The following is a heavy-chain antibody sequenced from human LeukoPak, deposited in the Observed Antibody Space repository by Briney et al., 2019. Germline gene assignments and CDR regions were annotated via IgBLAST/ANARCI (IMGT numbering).Heavy chain of an antibody. D-gene: IGHD1-20*01. J-gene: IGHJ4*02. CDR3: ARGGEITGTDLDY. CDR1: GGSFSGYY. V-gene: IGHV4-34*01. CDR2: INHSGST. Sequence: PSETLSLTCAVYGGSFSGYYWSWIRQPPGKGLEWIGEINHSGSTNYNPSLKSRVTISVDTPKNQFSLKLSSVTAADTAVYYCARGGEITGTDLDYWGQGTLVTVSS.